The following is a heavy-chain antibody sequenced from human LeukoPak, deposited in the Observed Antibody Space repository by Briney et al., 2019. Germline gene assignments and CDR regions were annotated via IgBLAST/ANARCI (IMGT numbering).Heavy chain of an antibody. CDR1: GYTLTELS. D-gene: IGHD3-22*01. J-gene: IGHJ3*02. V-gene: IGHV1-24*01. Sequence: GASVKVSCKVSGYTLTELSMHWVRQAPGKGLEWMGGFDPEDGETIYAQKFQGRVTMTEDTSTDTAYMELGSLRSGDTAVYYCATGSQYYYDSSGYYNAFDNWGQGTMVTVSS. CDR3: ATGSQYYYDSSGYYNAFDN. CDR2: FDPEDGET.